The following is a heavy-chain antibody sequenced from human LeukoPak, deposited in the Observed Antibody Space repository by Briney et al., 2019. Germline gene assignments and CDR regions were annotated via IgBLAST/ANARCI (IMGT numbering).Heavy chain of an antibody. Sequence: GGSLRLSCAASGFTFSSYTMSWVRQAPGEGLEWLSAINNRGSSTYYAGSVKDRFTISRDNSKNTLYLQMNSLRAEDTAVYYCAKDHATVTTDYFDYWGQGTLVTVSS. CDR2: INNRGSST. J-gene: IGHJ4*02. CDR1: GFTFSSYT. D-gene: IGHD4-17*01. V-gene: IGHV3-23*01. CDR3: AKDHATVTTDYFDY.